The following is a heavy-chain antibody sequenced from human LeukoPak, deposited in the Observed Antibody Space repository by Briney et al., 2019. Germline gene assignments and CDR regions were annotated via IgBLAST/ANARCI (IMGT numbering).Heavy chain of an antibody. Sequence: ASVKVSCTASGYTFTSYDINWVRQATGQGLEWMGWMNPNSGNTGYAQKFQGRVTMTRNTSISTAYMELSSLRSEDTAVYYCARGVHTAMVIYYYYYMDVWGKGTTVTVSS. CDR1: GYTFTSYD. D-gene: IGHD5-18*01. J-gene: IGHJ6*03. V-gene: IGHV1-8*01. CDR3: ARGVHTAMVIYYYYYMDV. CDR2: MNPNSGNT.